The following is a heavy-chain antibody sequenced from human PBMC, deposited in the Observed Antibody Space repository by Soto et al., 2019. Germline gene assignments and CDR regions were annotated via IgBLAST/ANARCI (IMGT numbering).Heavy chain of an antibody. J-gene: IGHJ5*02. D-gene: IGHD6-13*01. V-gene: IGHV3-30*14. CDR2: ISSDGATK. CDR1: GFAFRSHA. CDR3: ARSSVHIAAAGRLDL. Sequence: GGSLRLSCTASGFAFRSHAMQWVRQAPGKGLEWVAVISSDGATKYVADSLKGRFTISRDNFESTMSLQMNNLRPEDTALYYCARSSVHIAAAGRLDLWRPGTLVTVPS.